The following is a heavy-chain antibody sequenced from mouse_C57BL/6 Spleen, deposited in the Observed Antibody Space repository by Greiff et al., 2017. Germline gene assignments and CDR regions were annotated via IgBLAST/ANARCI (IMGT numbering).Heavy chain of an antibody. Sequence: EVMLVESGGGLVKPGGSLKLSCAASGFNFSDYGMHWVRQAPEKGLEWVAYIGSGSSTIYYADTVKGRSTITRDNAKNTLFLQSTSRRSEDTSMYYCARKGYGSPYYYAMDYWGQGTSVTVSS. CDR1: GFNFSDYG. J-gene: IGHJ4*01. V-gene: IGHV5-17*01. CDR3: ARKGYGSPYYYAMDY. D-gene: IGHD1-1*01. CDR2: IGSGSSTI.